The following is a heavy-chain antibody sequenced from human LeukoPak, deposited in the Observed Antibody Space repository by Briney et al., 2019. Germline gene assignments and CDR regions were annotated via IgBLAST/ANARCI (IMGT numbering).Heavy chain of an antibody. Sequence: SETLSLTCTVSGGSISSYYWSWIRQPPGKGLEWIGYIYYSGSTNYNPSLKSRVTISVDTSKNQFSLKLSSVTAADTAVYYCASMDKTAMVYWGQGTLVTASS. V-gene: IGHV4-59*01. D-gene: IGHD5-18*01. CDR3: ASMDKTAMVY. CDR1: GGSISSYY. J-gene: IGHJ4*02. CDR2: IYYSGST.